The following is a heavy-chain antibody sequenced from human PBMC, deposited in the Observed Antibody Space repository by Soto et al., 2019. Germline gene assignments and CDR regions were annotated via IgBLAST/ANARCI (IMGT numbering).Heavy chain of an antibody. CDR1: GGSISSGGYY. D-gene: IGHD3-3*01. V-gene: IGHV4-31*03. Sequence: LSLTCTVSGGSISSGGYYWSWIRQHPGKGLEWIGYIYYSGSTYYNPSLKSRVTISVDTSKNQFSLKLSSVTAADTAVYYCARGTIFGVEILLAFDYWGQGTLVTVSS. CDR3: ARGTIFGVEILLAFDY. J-gene: IGHJ4*02. CDR2: IYYSGST.